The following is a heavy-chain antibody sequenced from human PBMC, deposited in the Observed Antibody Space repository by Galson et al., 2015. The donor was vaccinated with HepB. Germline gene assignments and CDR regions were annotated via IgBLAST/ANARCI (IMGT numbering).Heavy chain of an antibody. CDR2: INPNNGDT. V-gene: IGHV1-2*05. Sequence: SVKVSCKASGYNFIGYQIHWVRQAPGQGLEWMGRINPNNGDTSSAQKFQGRVTMTRDTSIRTVYMELTRLTSDDTGVYFCARVDYYDSSGRDWGQGTLVTVSS. CDR1: GYNFIGYQ. CDR3: ARVDYYDSSGRD. J-gene: IGHJ4*02. D-gene: IGHD3-22*01.